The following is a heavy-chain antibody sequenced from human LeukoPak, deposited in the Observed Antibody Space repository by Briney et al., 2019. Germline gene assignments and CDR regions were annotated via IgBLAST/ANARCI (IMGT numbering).Heavy chain of an antibody. Sequence: SGTLSLTCAVSGGSISSSNWWSWVRQPPGKGLEWIGEIYHSGSTNYNPSLKSRVTISVDKSKNQFSLKLSSVTAADTAVYYCARGLHYGRGLWDYYYYMDVWGKGTTVTVS. J-gene: IGHJ6*03. V-gene: IGHV4-4*02. CDR3: ARGLHYGRGLWDYYYYMDV. CDR2: IYHSGST. CDR1: GGSISSSNW. D-gene: IGHD4-17*01.